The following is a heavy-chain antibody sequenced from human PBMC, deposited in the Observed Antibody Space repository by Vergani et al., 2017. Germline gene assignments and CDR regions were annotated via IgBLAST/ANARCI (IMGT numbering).Heavy chain of an antibody. Sequence: EVQLVESGGVVVQPGGSLRLSCAASGFTFDDYAMHWVRQAPGKGLEWVSLISWDGGSTYYADSVKGRFTISRDNSKNSLYLQMNSLRAEDTALYYCAKDISGQQLADYYFDYWGQEPWSPSPQ. CDR1: GFTFDDYA. J-gene: IGHJ4*01. V-gene: IGHV3-43D*03. CDR2: ISWDGGST. D-gene: IGHD6-13*01. CDR3: AKDISGQQLADYYFDY.